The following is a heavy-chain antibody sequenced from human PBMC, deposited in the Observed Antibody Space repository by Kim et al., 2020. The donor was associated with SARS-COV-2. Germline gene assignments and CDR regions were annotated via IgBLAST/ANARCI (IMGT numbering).Heavy chain of an antibody. Sequence: SETLSLTCTVSGGSISSSSYYWGWIRQPPGKGLEWIGSIYYSGSTYYNPSLKSRVTISVDTSKNQFSLKLSSVTAADTAVYYCARHEQGPYYDFWSGPFDYWGQGTLVTVSS. V-gene: IGHV4-39*01. CDR3: ARHEQGPYYDFWSGPFDY. J-gene: IGHJ4*02. D-gene: IGHD3-3*01. CDR1: GGSISSSSYY. CDR2: IYYSGST.